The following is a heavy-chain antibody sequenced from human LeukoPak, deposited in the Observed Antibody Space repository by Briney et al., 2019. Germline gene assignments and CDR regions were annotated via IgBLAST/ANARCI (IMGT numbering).Heavy chain of an antibody. CDR3: ARGRGAGYYYYGMDV. D-gene: IGHD3-10*01. CDR2: IYYRSQRYN. V-gene: IGHV6-1*01. CDR1: GHSVSSNSAA. Sequence: SQTLSLTWHIDGHSVSSNSAAWNWIRESPSRGLEWLGRIYYRSQRYNSYAVSVTSRITSNPATTKNQFSLQLNSVTPEDTAVYYCARGRGAGYYYYGMDVWGQGTMVTVSS. J-gene: IGHJ6*02.